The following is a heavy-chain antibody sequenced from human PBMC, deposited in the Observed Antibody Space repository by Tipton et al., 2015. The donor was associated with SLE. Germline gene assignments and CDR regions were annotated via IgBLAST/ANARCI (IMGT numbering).Heavy chain of an antibody. CDR3: ATQPPYSGTWYFDY. V-gene: IGHV1-8*01. D-gene: IGHD6-13*01. CDR2: VSPTSGNT. J-gene: IGHJ4*02. Sequence: QVQLVQSGPEVKKPGASVKVSCKASGYTFTSYDIHWVRQATGQGLEWMGWVSPTSGNTGYAQKFQGRVTMTRDTSTDTVYMDLSSLTSEDTAVYYCATQPPYSGTWYFDYWGQGTLVTVSS. CDR1: GYTFTSYD.